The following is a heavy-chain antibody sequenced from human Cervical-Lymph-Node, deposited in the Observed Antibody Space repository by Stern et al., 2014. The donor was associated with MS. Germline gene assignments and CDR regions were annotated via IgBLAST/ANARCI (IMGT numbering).Heavy chain of an antibody. CDR3: ARGGDGGSYYSFAY. CDR1: GFSFSDSY. J-gene: IGHJ4*02. D-gene: IGHD1-26*01. CDR2: ISSSGGTI. Sequence: VHLVESGGGLVKPGGSLRLSCAASGFSFSDSYMRWIRQAPGKGLEWISYISSSGGTIFYADSVKGRFTISRDNANNSLYLQMNSLTADDTGVYYCARGGDGGSYYSFAYWGQGTLVTVSS. V-gene: IGHV3-11*01.